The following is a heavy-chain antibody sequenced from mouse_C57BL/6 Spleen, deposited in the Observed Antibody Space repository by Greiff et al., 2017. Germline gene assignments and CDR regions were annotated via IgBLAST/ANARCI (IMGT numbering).Heavy chain of an antibody. CDR3: TIGCSFAY. CDR2: IDPANGDT. Sequence: VQLQQSGAELVRPGASVKLSCTASGFNIKDDYMHWVKQRPEQGLEWIGWIDPANGDTEYAPKFQGKATVTADTSSNTAYLQRSSLTSEDTDVYYCTIGCSFAYWGQGTLVTVSA. D-gene: IGHD2-2*01. CDR1: GFNIKDDY. J-gene: IGHJ3*01. V-gene: IGHV14-4*01.